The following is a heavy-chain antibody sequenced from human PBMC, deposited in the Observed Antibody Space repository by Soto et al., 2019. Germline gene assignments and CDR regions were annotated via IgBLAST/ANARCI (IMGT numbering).Heavy chain of an antibody. CDR1: GVTFSSYT. V-gene: IGHV3-30-3*01. CDR3: ATLGALNYFDY. Sequence: GGSLRLSCAASGVTFSSYTMHWVRQAPGKGLEWVAVISYDGSTKYYADSVKGRFTVSRDNSKSTLYLQMNSLRAEDTAVYYCATLGALNYFDYWGQGTLVTVSS. CDR2: ISYDGSTK. D-gene: IGHD3-16*01. J-gene: IGHJ4*02.